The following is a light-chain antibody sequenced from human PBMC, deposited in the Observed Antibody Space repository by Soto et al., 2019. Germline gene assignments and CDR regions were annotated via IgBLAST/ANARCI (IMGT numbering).Light chain of an antibody. CDR3: CSYAGSQTWV. J-gene: IGLJ3*02. CDR1: SSNVGSYKL. Sequence: QSVLTQPASVSGSPGQSITISCTGTSSNVGSYKLVSWYQQHPGKAPKLMIFEVNKRPSGVSNRFSGSKSGNTASLTISGLKVEDEADYYCCSYAGSQTWVFGGGTKLTVL. CDR2: EVN. V-gene: IGLV2-23*02.